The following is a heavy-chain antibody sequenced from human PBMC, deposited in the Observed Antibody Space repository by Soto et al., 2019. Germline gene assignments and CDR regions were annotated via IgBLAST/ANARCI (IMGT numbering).Heavy chain of an antibody. Sequence: QVQLVQSGAEVKKPGSSVKVSCKASGGTFSSYSISWVLQAPGQGLEWMGGIIPIFGTANYAQKFQGRVTITADESTSTADMELVSLRSEDTAVYYCVCPPGGSSWYVFDYWGQGTLVTVSS. CDR1: GGTFSSYS. J-gene: IGHJ4*02. CDR3: VCPPGGSSWYVFDY. CDR2: IIPIFGTA. D-gene: IGHD6-13*01. V-gene: IGHV1-69*12.